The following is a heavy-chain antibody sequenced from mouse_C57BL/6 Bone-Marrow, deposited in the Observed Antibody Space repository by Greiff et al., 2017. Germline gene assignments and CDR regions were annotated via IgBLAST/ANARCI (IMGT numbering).Heavy chain of an antibody. V-gene: IGHV1-54*01. Sequence: VQLHQSGAELVRPGTSVKVSCKASGYAFTNYLIEWVKQRPGQGLEWIGVLNPGSGGTNYNEKFKGKATLTADKSSSTAYMQLSSLTSEDSAVYFCEREDDDYYWFAYWGQGTLVTVSA. J-gene: IGHJ3*01. D-gene: IGHD2-3*01. CDR2: LNPGSGGT. CDR3: EREDDDYYWFAY. CDR1: GYAFTNYL.